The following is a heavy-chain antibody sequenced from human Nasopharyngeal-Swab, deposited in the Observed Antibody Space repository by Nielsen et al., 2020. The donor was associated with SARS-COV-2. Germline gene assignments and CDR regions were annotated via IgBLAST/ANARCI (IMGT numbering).Heavy chain of an antibody. J-gene: IGHJ3*02. CDR1: GFTFSSYS. V-gene: IGHV3-74*01. D-gene: IGHD3-16*01. CDR3: TRNHLGLGI. Sequence: GESLKISCVASGFTFSSYSMYWVRQAPGPGLVCVSQINVDGSSINCADSVKGRFTTSRDNAKNTLYLQMNSLRAEDTAVYYCTRNHLGLGIWGQGTVVTVSS. CDR2: INVDGSSI.